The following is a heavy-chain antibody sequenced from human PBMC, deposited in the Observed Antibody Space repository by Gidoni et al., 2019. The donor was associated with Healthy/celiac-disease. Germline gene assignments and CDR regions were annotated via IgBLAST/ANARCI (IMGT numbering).Heavy chain of an antibody. D-gene: IGHD3-22*01. J-gene: IGHJ6*02. CDR1: GGSISSSSYY. V-gene: IGHV4-39*01. Sequence: QLQLQESGPGLVKPSETLSLTCTVSGGSISSSSYYWGWIRQPPGKGLEWIGSIYYSGSTYYNPSLKSRVTISVDTSKNQFSLKLSSVTAADTAVYYCARHLNYYDSSGYENYYYGMDVWGQGTTVTVSS. CDR2: IYYSGST. CDR3: ARHLNYYDSSGYENYYYGMDV.